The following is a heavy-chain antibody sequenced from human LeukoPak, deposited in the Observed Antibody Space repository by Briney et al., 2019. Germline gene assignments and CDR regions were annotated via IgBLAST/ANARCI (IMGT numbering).Heavy chain of an antibody. CDR1: GFTFSSYG. V-gene: IGHV3-33*01. D-gene: IGHD6-19*01. CDR2: IWYDGSNK. CDR3: AREADSSGWYPPDFDY. J-gene: IGHJ4*02. Sequence: PGRSLRLSCAASGFTFSSYGMHWVRQAPGKGLEWVAVIWYDGSNKYYADSVKGRFTISRDNSKNTLYLQVNSLRAEDTAVYYCAREADSSGWYPPDFDYWGQGTLAPVSS.